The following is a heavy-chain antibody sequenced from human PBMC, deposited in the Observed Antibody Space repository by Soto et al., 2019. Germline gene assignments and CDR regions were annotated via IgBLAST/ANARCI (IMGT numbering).Heavy chain of an antibody. V-gene: IGHV3-7*01. CDR3: ARYCSSISCLRGFDC. CDR2: IKQDGSEK. Sequence: PGGSLRLSCAASGFTFSTYWMSWVHQAPGKGLEWVANIKQDGSEKYYVDSVKGRFTISRDNAKSSLYLQMNSLRAEDTAVYYCARYCSSISCLRGFDCWGQGTLVTVSS. D-gene: IGHD2-2*01. J-gene: IGHJ4*02. CDR1: GFTFSTYW.